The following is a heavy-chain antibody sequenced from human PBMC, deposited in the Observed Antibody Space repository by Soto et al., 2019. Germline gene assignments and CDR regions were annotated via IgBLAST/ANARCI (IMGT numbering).Heavy chain of an antibody. J-gene: IGHJ4*02. D-gene: IGHD4-17*01. CDR3: ARAPDYGDYVANFYFDY. V-gene: IGHV6-1*01. Sequence: PSQTLSLTCAISGDSVSSNSAAWNWIRQSPSRGLEWLGRTYYRSKWYNDYAVSVKSRITINPDTSKNQFSLKLSSVTAADTAVYYCARAPDYGDYVANFYFDYWGQGTLVTVSS. CDR1: GDSVSSNSAA. CDR2: TYYRSKWYN.